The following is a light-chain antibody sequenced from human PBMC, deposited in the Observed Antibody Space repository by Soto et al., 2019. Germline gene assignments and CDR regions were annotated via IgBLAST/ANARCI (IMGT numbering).Light chain of an antibody. CDR1: SSDVGGYNY. V-gene: IGLV2-8*01. CDR3: SSYAGSKNLL. CDR2: EVN. J-gene: IGLJ2*01. Sequence: QSALTQHPSASGSPGQSVTISCTGTSSDVGGYNYVSWYQQHPGRAPKVMIYEVNKRPSGVPDRFSGSKSGNTASLTVSGLQTEDEADYYCSSYAGSKNLLFGGGTKVTVL.